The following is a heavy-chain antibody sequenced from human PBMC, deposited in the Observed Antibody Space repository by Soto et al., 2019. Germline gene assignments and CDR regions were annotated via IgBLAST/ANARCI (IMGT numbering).Heavy chain of an antibody. Sequence: SETLSLTCGVSGGTVASSHRWSWVRQSPGRGLEWLGYVYYTGSTNYSPSLRSRVSISVDTSKNEFSLRLSSVTAADTAVYFCARSVAVPGAHIDYWGQGTQVTVSS. CDR2: VYYTGST. V-gene: IGHV4-59*02. CDR3: ARSVAVPGAHIDY. CDR1: GGTVASSHR. J-gene: IGHJ4*02. D-gene: IGHD6-19*01.